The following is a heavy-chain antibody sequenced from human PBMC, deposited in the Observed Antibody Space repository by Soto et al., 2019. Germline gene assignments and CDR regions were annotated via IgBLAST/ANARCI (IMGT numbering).Heavy chain of an antibody. Sequence: ASGKVSCKASGYSFTAYYIHWVRHAPGQGLEWMGWISPNSGYTNFAQKFQGRVTMTRDTSISTVYMELSRVRSDDTAVYYCAKEATVGGPEGYYGMDVWGQGTTVTRLL. CDR3: AKEATVGGPEGYYGMDV. CDR1: GYSFTAYY. J-gene: IGHJ6*02. CDR2: ISPNSGYT. D-gene: IGHD1-26*01. V-gene: IGHV1-2*02.